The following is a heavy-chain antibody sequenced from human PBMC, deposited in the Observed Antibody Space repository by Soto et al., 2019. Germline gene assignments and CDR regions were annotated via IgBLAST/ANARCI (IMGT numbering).Heavy chain of an antibody. CDR2: LSSRGFST. Sequence: EVQLVESGGDLVQPGGSLRLSCAASGFTFNDYALTWVRQVPGKGLEWVSRLSSRGFSTHYAESVKGRFTISRDNIKNTVYVQMNSLRAEDTAVYYCARDRAFYCSNVICLDAFDIWGQGTLVTVSS. CDR1: GFTFNDYA. CDR3: ARDRAFYCSNVICLDAFDI. J-gene: IGHJ3*02. D-gene: IGHD2-2*01. V-gene: IGHV3-23*04.